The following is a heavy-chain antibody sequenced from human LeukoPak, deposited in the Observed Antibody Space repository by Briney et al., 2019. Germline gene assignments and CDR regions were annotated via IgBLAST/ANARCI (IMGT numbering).Heavy chain of an antibody. CDR1: GFTFSNYN. D-gene: IGHD3-3*01. Sequence: GGSLRLSCAASGFTFSNYNMNWVRQAPGKGLEWVSYISSSSDTVFYPDSVKGRFTISRDNAKNSLYLQMYSLRDDDTAVYYCARGLRFLEWLFPFDYWGQGTLVTVSS. CDR3: ARGLRFLEWLFPFDY. J-gene: IGHJ4*02. V-gene: IGHV3-48*02. CDR2: ISSSSDTV.